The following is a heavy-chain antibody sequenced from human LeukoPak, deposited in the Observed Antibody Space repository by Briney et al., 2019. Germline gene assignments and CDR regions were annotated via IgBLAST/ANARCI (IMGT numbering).Heavy chain of an antibody. D-gene: IGHD4-17*01. CDR1: GGSLSSGDYY. Sequence: SQTLSLTCTVSGGSLSSGDYYWSWIRQPPGKSLEWIGYIYYSGSTYYNPSLKSRVTISVDTSKNQFSLKLSSVTAADTAVYYCARGIPDYGDYYFDYWGQGTLVTVSS. CDR3: ARGIPDYGDYYFDY. J-gene: IGHJ4*02. CDR2: IYYSGST. V-gene: IGHV4-30-4*01.